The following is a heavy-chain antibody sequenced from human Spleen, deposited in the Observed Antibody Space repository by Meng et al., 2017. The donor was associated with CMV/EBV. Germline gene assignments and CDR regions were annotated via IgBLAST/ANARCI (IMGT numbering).Heavy chain of an antibody. CDR2: ISADATAT. Sequence: GGSLRLSCAASGFTFSRLRMHWVRQAPGKGLVWVSQISADATATRYADSVKGRFTISRDNAKNTLYLQMDRLRAEDTAVYFCAGYLGYCSSVNCYPRGNGLDVWGQGTTVTV. CDR1: GFTFSRLR. CDR3: AGYLGYCSSVNCYPRGNGLDV. V-gene: IGHV3-74*01. J-gene: IGHJ6*02. D-gene: IGHD2-2*01.